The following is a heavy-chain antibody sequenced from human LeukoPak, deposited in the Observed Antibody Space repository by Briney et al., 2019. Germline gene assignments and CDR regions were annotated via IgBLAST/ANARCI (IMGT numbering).Heavy chain of an antibody. CDR3: ARDQCTSTSCYGYNWFDP. D-gene: IGHD2-2*01. Sequence: GGSPRLSCAASGFTFSSYWMHWVRQAPGKGLVWVSRINTDGGSTSYADSVKGRFTISRDNAKNTLYLQMNSLRAEDTAVYYCARDQCTSTSCYGYNWFDPWGQGTLVTVSS. CDR2: INTDGGST. V-gene: IGHV3-74*01. CDR1: GFTFSSYW. J-gene: IGHJ5*02.